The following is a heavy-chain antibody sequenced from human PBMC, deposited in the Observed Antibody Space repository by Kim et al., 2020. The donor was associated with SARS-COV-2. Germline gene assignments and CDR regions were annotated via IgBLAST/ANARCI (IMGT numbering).Heavy chain of an antibody. Sequence: SETLSLTCTVSGGSISTYYWSWIWQPPGKGLEWIGYIYYSGSTNYNPSLKSRVTISVDTSKNQFSLKLSSVIAADTAVYYCARDEKLSQYSSGWYHYYYGMDVWGQGTTVTVSS. J-gene: IGHJ6*02. V-gene: IGHV4-59*01. CDR1: GGSISTYY. CDR3: ARDEKLSQYSSGWYHYYYGMDV. CDR2: IYYSGST. D-gene: IGHD6-19*01.